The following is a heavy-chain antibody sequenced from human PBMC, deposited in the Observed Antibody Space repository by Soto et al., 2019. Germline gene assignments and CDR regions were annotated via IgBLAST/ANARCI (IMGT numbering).Heavy chain of an antibody. CDR3: ARGGIYDFWSGEDWFAP. D-gene: IGHD3-3*01. J-gene: IGHJ5*02. V-gene: IGHV1-2*04. CDR1: GYTFTGYY. Sequence: ASVKVSCKASGYTFTGYYMHWVRQAPGQGLEWMGWINPNSGGTNYAQKFQGWVTMTRDTSISTAYMELSRLRSDDTAVYYCARGGIYDFWSGEDWFAPWGQGTLVTVS. CDR2: INPNSGGT.